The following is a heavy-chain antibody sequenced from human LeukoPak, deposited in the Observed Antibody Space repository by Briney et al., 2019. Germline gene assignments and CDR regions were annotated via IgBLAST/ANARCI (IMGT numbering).Heavy chain of an antibody. CDR3: AIAPYCSSTSCPNWFDP. J-gene: IGHJ5*02. V-gene: IGHV1-2*02. CDR2: INPNSGGT. D-gene: IGHD2-2*01. CDR1: GYTFTGYY. Sequence: ASVKVSCKASGYTFTGYYMHWVRQAPGQGLEWMGWINPNSGGTNYAQKFQGRVTMTRDTSISTAYMELSRLRSDDTAVYYCAIAPYCSSTSCPNWFDPWGQATLVTVSA.